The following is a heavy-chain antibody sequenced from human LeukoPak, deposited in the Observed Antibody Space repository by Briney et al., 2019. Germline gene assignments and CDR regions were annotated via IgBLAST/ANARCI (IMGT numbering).Heavy chain of an antibody. V-gene: IGHV4-59*01. Sequence: SETLSLTCTVSGGSISSYYWSWIRQPPGKGLEWIGYIYYSGSTNYNPSLKSRVTISVDTSKNQISLKLSSVTAADTAVYYCSSTSRQDYYYGMDVWGQGTTVTVSS. J-gene: IGHJ6*02. CDR1: GGSISSYY. D-gene: IGHD2-2*01. CDR3: SSTSRQDYYYGMDV. CDR2: IYYSGST.